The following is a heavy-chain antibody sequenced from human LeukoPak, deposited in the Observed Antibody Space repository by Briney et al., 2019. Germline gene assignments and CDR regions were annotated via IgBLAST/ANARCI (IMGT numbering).Heavy chain of an antibody. CDR1: GYSISSAYY. D-gene: IGHD5/OR15-5a*01. V-gene: IGHV4-38-2*02. CDR3: ARVIVDLVSIDYFDY. Sequence: SETLSLTCTVSGYSISSAYYWGWIRQPPGKGLEWIGSIYHSGSTNYNPSLKSRVTMSVDTSQKQFSLRLTSVRAEDTAVYYCARVIVDLVSIDYFDYWGQGTLVTVSS. CDR2: IYHSGST. J-gene: IGHJ4*02.